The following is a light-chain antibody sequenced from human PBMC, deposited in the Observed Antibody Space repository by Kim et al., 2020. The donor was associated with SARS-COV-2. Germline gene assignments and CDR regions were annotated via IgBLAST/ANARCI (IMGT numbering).Light chain of an antibody. J-gene: IGKJ2*01. Sequence: PGERAARSGRDSQNVYKGFVAWYQQKPGQVPRLLIYETSTRATGIPDRFSGSGSGTDFILTINRLEPEDFAVYYCQQYGSSPPYTFGQGTKLEI. V-gene: IGKV3-20*01. CDR1: QNVYKGF. CDR3: QQYGSSPPYT. CDR2: ETS.